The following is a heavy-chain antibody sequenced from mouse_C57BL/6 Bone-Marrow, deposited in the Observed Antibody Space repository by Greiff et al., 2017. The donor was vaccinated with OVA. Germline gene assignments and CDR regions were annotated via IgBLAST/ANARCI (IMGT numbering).Heavy chain of an antibody. D-gene: IGHD2-4*01. V-gene: IGHV3-6*01. Sequence: ESGPGLVKPSQSLSLTCSVTGYSITSGYYWNWIRQFPGNKLEWMGYISYDGSNNYNPSLKNRISITRDTSKNQFFLKLNSVTTEDTATYYCARDGLPWFAYWGQGTLVTVSA. J-gene: IGHJ3*01. CDR3: ARDGLPWFAY. CDR2: ISYDGSN. CDR1: GYSITSGYY.